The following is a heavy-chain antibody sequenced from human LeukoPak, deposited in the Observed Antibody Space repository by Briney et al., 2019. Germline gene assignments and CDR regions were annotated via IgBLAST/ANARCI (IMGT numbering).Heavy chain of an antibody. V-gene: IGHV5-10-1*01. CDR3: ARHTGWAFRI. D-gene: IGHD1-14*01. CDR2: IDPSESYT. CDR1: GYSFTSYW. J-gene: IGHJ3*02. Sequence: GESLKISCKGSGYSFTSYWISWVRQMSGKGLEWMGKIDPSESYTNYSPSLQGHVTISTDKSINTAYLQWSSLKASDTAMYYCARHTGWAFRIWGQWTMVTVSS.